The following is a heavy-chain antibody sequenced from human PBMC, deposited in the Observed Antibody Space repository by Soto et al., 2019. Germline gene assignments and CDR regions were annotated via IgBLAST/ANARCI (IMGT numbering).Heavy chain of an antibody. CDR2: ISTSTSTI. V-gene: IGHV3-48*01. CDR1: GFIFSTYS. D-gene: IGHD3-10*01. Sequence: PGGSLRLSCAASGFIFSTYSMNWVRQAPGKGLEWVSYISTSTSTIYYADSVKGRFTISRDNSKNTLYLQMNSLRAEDTAVYYCARDPGDYYGMDVWGQGTTVTVSS. CDR3: ARDPGDYYGMDV. J-gene: IGHJ6*02.